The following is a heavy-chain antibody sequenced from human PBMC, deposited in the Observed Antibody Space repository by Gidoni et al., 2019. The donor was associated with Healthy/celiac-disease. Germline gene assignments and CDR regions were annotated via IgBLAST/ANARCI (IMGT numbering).Heavy chain of an antibody. CDR1: RFPFSSYE. CDR3: ARYTRNYYYYMDV. J-gene: IGHJ6*03. Sequence: EVQLVKSGGGLVQPGGSLRLYCAASRFPFSSYEMNWVRQAPGKGLEWVSYISSSGSTIYYADSVKGRFTISRDNAKNSLYLQMNSLRAEDTAVYYCARYTRNYYYYMDVWGKGTTVTVSS. V-gene: IGHV3-48*03. CDR2: ISSSGSTI. D-gene: IGHD2-2*02.